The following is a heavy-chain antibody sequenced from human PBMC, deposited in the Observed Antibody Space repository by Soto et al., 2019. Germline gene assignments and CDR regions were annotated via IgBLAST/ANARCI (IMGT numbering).Heavy chain of an antibody. D-gene: IGHD5-12*01. CDR1: GGTFSSNP. Sequence: GASVKCSCKASGGTFSSNPISWMRQALGQGLEWVGGTIPTFGAGSYAQRFQGRVTITADKSTNTAYMELSNLRPEDTAVYYCARRQSNGYNRYFDSWGQGTLVTVSS. CDR2: TIPTFGAG. J-gene: IGHJ4*02. CDR3: ARRQSNGYNRYFDS. V-gene: IGHV1-69*06.